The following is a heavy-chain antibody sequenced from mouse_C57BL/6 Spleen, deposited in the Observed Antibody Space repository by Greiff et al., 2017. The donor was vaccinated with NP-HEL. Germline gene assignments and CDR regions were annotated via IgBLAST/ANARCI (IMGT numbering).Heavy chain of an antibody. CDR1: GYTFTSYW. J-gene: IGHJ1*03. CDR2: IYPGSGST. Sequence: VKLQESGAELVKPGASVKMSCKASGYTFTSYWITWVKQRPGQGLEWIGDIYPGSGSTNYNEKFKSKATLTVDTSSSTAYMQLSSLTSEDSAVYYCARGGYSNYNWYFDVWGTGTTVTVSS. V-gene: IGHV1-55*01. CDR3: ARGGYSNYNWYFDV. D-gene: IGHD2-5*01.